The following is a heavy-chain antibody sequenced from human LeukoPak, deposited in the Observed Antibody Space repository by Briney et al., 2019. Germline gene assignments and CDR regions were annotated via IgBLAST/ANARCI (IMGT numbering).Heavy chain of an antibody. CDR3: AKERLTATAFDY. D-gene: IGHD3-9*01. CDR2: ISGSGGST. CDR1: GFTFSTYA. J-gene: IGHJ4*02. V-gene: IGHV3-23*01. Sequence: PGGALRLYCAASGFTFSTYAVSWIRQAPGKGLEWVSIISGSGGSTYYADSVKGRFTISRDNSKNTLYLQMNSLRAEDTAVYYCAKERLTATAFDYWGQGTLVTVSS.